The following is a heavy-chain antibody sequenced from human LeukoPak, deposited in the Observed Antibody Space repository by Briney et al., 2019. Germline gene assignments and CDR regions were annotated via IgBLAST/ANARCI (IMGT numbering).Heavy chain of an antibody. D-gene: IGHD6-19*01. CDR1: GFTFGDYA. V-gene: IGHV3-49*04. J-gene: IGHJ4*02. Sequence: PGGSLRLSCTASGFTFGDYAMSWVRQAPGKGREWVGFIRSKAYSGTTEYAASVKGRSTISRDDSKSIAYMQMNSLKTEDTAVYYCTRESPRVVAGPVIDYWGQGTLVTVSS. CDR3: TRESPRVVAGPVIDY. CDR2: IRSKAYSGTT.